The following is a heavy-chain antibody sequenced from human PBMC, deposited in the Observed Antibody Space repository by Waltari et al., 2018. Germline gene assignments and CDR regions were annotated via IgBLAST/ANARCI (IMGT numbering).Heavy chain of an antibody. CDR1: GYGFSTYC. V-gene: IGHV1-2*02. Sequence: QVQLVQSGPEVQKPGASVKVSCKTSGYGFSTYCIHWVRQAPGQGLEWMGWVNPNSGGTNYAQKFQGRVTMTRDTSITTVYMELSRLRSDDTAILYCARQYFYGSRGDEYYFDSWGQGTLLTVSS. J-gene: IGHJ4*01. D-gene: IGHD3-10*01. CDR3: ARQYFYGSRGDEYYFDS. CDR2: VNPNSGGT.